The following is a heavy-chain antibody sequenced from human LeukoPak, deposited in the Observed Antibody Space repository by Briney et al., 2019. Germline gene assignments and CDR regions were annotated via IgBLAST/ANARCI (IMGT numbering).Heavy chain of an antibody. V-gene: IGHV3-21*01. CDR2: ISSSSSYI. J-gene: IGHJ5*02. D-gene: IGHD6-13*01. CDR1: GFTFSSYS. CDR3: ARVSSSWYGLTFDP. Sequence: GGTLRLSCAASGFTFSSYSMNWVRQAPGKGLEWVSYISSSSSYIYYADSVKGRFTISRDNAKNSLYLQMNSLRAEDTAVYYCARVSSSWYGLTFDPWGQGTLVTVSS.